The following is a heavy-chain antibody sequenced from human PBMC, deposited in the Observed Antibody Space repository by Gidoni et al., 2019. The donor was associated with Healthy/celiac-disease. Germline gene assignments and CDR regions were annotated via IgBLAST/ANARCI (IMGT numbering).Heavy chain of an antibody. D-gene: IGHD3-16*01. J-gene: IGHJ6*02. CDR1: GYTFTGYS. CDR2: INPNSGGT. V-gene: IGHV1-2*06. Sequence: QVQLVQSGAEVKKPGASVTVSCTAYGYTFTGYSMHWVRQAPGQGLEWMGRINPNSGGTNYAQKFQGRVTMTRDTSISTAYMELSRLRSDDTAVYYCARPVWGSYGMDVWGQGTTVTVSS. CDR3: ARPVWGSYGMDV.